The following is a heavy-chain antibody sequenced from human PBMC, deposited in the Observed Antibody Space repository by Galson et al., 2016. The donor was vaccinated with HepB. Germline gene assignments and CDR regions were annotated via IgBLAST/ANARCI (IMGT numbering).Heavy chain of an antibody. CDR3: AKSSASRDGYFDS. V-gene: IGHV4-39*01. CDR1: GVSVSSSYYF. J-gene: IGHJ4*02. D-gene: IGHD6-19*01. Sequence: ATLSLTCTVSGVSVSSSYYFWGWVRQPPGKGLEWIGLIHSSGASHYDPSLNSRLTMSVETDKNQFSLRLSSVTAAATAVYYCAKSSASRDGYFDSWGQGTLVTVSS. CDR2: IHSSGAS.